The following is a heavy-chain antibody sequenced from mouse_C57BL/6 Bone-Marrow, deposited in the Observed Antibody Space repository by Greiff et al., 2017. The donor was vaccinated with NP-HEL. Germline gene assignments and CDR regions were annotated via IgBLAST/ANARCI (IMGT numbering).Heavy chain of an antibody. Sequence: QVQLKQPGAELVMPGASVKLSCKASGYTFTSYWMHWVKQRPGQGLEWIGEIDPSDSYTNYNQKFKGKSTLTVDKSSSTAYMQLSSLTSEDSAVYYCARSPLGSSHDYWGQGTTLTVSS. CDR2: IDPSDSYT. CDR1: GYTFTSYW. CDR3: ARSPLGSSHDY. D-gene: IGHD1-1*01. J-gene: IGHJ2*01. V-gene: IGHV1-69*01.